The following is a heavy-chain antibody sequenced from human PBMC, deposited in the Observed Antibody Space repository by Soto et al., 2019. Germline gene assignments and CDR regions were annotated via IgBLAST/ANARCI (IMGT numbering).Heavy chain of an antibody. J-gene: IGHJ5*01. V-gene: IGHV3-30-3*01. Sequence: GGSLRLSCAASGFTFTDYAMHWVRQAPGKGLEWVTSISYDGGNKYYAASVKGRFTFSRGNSKNTVYLQMTSLRLEDTAVYYCARGTSLRFFDWPDSWGQGTLVTVSS. CDR3: ARGTSLRFFDWPDS. CDR2: ISYDGGNK. CDR1: GFTFTDYA. D-gene: IGHD3-9*01.